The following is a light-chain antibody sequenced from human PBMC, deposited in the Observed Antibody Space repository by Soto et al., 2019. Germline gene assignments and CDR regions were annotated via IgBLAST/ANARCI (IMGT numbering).Light chain of an antibody. J-gene: IGLJ3*02. CDR2: STN. CDR1: SGSVSTSYH. V-gene: IGLV8-61*01. Sequence: QTVVTQEPSFSVSPGGTVTLTCGLSSGSVSTSYHPSWYQQTPGQAPRTLIFSTNTRSFGVPDRFSGSILGNKAALTITGAKQDVESDYNCILFMGSDINWVFGGGTNPTAL. CDR3: ILFMGSDINWV.